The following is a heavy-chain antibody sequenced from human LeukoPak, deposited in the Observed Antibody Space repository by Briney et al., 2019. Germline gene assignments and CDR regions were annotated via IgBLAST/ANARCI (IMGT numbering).Heavy chain of an antibody. CDR1: GYTFTGYY. V-gene: IGHV1-2*02. CDR3: ARVGEAARVYYYGMDV. D-gene: IGHD3-10*01. Sequence: PEASVKVSCKASGYTFTGYYMHWVRQAPGQGLEWMGWINPNSGGTNYAQKFQGRVTMTRDTSISTAYMELSRLRSDDTAVYYCARVGEAARVYYYGMDVWGQGTTVTVSS. CDR2: INPNSGGT. J-gene: IGHJ6*02.